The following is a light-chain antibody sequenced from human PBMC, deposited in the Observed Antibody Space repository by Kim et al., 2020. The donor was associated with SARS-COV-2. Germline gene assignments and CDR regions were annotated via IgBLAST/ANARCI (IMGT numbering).Light chain of an antibody. CDR3: TSYGGVKHV. J-gene: IGLJ1*01. CDR2: EVN. Sequence: PGQSVTISCTGTSSDVGGYNYVSWYQQHPGKAPKLMIYEVNKRPSGVPDRFSGSKSGNTASLTVSGLQADDEAEYYCTSYGGVKHVFGSGTKVTVL. CDR1: SSDVGGYNY. V-gene: IGLV2-8*01.